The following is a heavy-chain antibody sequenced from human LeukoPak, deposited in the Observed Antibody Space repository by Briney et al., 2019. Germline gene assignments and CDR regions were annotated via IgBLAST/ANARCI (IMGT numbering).Heavy chain of an antibody. CDR3: ARDLRGGSYHYVAQYFQH. CDR1: GGSISSYY. Sequence: SETLSLTCTVSGGSISSYYWNWIRQPPGKGLEWIGYIYYSGSTNYNPSLKSRVTISVDTSKNQFSLKLSSVTAADTAVYYCARDLRGGSYHYVAQYFQHWGQGTLVTVSS. D-gene: IGHD1-26*01. J-gene: IGHJ1*01. V-gene: IGHV4-59*01. CDR2: IYYSGST.